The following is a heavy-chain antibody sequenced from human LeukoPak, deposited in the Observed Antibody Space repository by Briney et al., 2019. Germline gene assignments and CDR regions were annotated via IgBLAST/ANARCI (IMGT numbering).Heavy chain of an antibody. CDR2: IYTSGST. CDR1: GGSISSGSYY. CDR3: AREDDYYYYGMDV. Sequence: SQTLSLTCTVSGGSISSGSYYWSWIRQPAGTGLEWIGRIYTSGSTNYNPSLKSRVTISVDTSKNQFSLKLSSVTAADTAVYYCAREDDYYYYGMDVWGQGTTVTVSS. J-gene: IGHJ6*02. V-gene: IGHV4-61*02.